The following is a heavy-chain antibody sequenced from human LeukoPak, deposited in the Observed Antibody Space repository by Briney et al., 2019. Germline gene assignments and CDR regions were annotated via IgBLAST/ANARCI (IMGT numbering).Heavy chain of an antibody. CDR1: GGSISSSY. V-gene: IGHV4-4*09. D-gene: IGHD3-22*01. CDR2: IYTSGST. J-gene: IGHJ4*02. Sequence: SETLSLTCTVSGGSISSSYWSWIRQPPGKGLEWIGYIYTSGSTNYNPSLKSRVTISVDTSKNQFSLKLSSVAAADTAVYYCASLNYYDSSGYYLDYWGQGTLVTVSS. CDR3: ASLNYYDSSGYYLDY.